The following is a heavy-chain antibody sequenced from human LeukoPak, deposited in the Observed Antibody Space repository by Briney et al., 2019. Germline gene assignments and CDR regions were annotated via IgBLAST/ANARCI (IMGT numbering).Heavy chain of an antibody. D-gene: IGHD6-19*01. J-gene: IGHJ4*02. CDR3: ASSARYSSGLYYFDY. Sequence: SETLSLTCTVSGGSISSYYWSWIRQPPGKGLEWIGEINHSGSTNYNPSLKSRVTISVDTSKNQFSLKLSSVTAADTAVYYCASSARYSSGLYYFDYWGQGTLVTVSS. CDR1: GGSISSYY. V-gene: IGHV4-34*01. CDR2: INHSGST.